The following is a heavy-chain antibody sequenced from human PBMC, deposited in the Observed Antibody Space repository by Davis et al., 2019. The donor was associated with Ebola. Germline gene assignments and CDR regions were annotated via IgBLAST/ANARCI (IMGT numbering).Heavy chain of an antibody. CDR2: ISYDGSNK. D-gene: IGHD6-13*01. V-gene: IGHV3-30*04. Sequence: PGGSLRLSCAASGFTFSSYAMHWVRQAPGKGLEWVAVISYDGSNKYYADSVKGRFTISRDNSKNTLYLQMNSLRAEDTAVYYCASLGIAAAGTIHWGQGTLVTVSS. CDR3: ASLGIAAAGTIH. J-gene: IGHJ4*02. CDR1: GFTFSSYA.